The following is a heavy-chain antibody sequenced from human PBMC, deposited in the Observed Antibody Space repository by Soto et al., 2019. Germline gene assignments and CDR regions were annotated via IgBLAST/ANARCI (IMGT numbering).Heavy chain of an antibody. D-gene: IGHD4-17*01. Sequence: GGSLRLSCAASGFTFSNAWMSWVRQAPGKGLEWVGRIKSKTDGGTTDYAAPVKGRFTISRDDSKNTLYLQMNSLKTEDTAVYYCTTDQGRLRAFDIWGQGTMVTVSS. V-gene: IGHV3-15*01. CDR1: GFTFSNAW. CDR3: TTDQGRLRAFDI. J-gene: IGHJ3*02. CDR2: IKSKTDGGTT.